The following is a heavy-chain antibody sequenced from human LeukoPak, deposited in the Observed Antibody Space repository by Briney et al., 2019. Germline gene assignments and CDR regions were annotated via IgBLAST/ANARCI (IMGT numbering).Heavy chain of an antibody. CDR3: AIGRYDSSGYGTYYYYYGMDV. V-gene: IGHV4-39*07. D-gene: IGHD3-22*01. J-gene: IGHJ6*02. Sequence: SETLSLTCTVSGGSISSSSYYWGWIRQPPGKGLEWIGSIYYSGSTYYNPSLKSRVTISVDTSKNQFSLKLSSVTAADTAVYYCAIGRYDSSGYGTYYYYYGMDVWGQGTTVTVSS. CDR2: IYYSGST. CDR1: GGSISSSSYY.